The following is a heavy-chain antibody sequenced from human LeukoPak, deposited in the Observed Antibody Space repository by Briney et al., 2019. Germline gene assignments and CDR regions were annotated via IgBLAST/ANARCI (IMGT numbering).Heavy chain of an antibody. D-gene: IGHD2-8*01. J-gene: IGHJ4*02. CDR3: ARGLLMVYARYFDY. Sequence: GGTLRLSCAASGFTFSSYGMSWVRQAPGKGLEWVSAISGSGGSTYYADSVKGRFTISRDNSKNTLYLQMNSLRAEDTAVYYCARGLLMVYARYFDYWGQGTLVTVSS. CDR2: ISGSGGST. CDR1: GFTFSSYG. V-gene: IGHV3-23*01.